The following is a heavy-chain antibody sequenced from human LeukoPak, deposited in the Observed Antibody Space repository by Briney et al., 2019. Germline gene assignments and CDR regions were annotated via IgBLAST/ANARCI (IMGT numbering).Heavy chain of an antibody. CDR1: GFTFSSYA. Sequence: GRSLRLSCAASGFTFSSYAMHWVRQAPGKGLEWVAVISYDGSNKYYADSVKGRSTISRDNSKNTLYLQMNSLRAEDTAVYYCARDREWNVDYWGQGTLVTVSS. J-gene: IGHJ4*02. CDR2: ISYDGSNK. D-gene: IGHD1-1*01. V-gene: IGHV3-30*01. CDR3: ARDREWNVDY.